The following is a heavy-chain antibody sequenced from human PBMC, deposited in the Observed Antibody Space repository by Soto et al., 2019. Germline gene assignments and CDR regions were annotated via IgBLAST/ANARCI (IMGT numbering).Heavy chain of an antibody. Sequence: ASETLSLTCTVSGGSISSYYWSWIRQPPGEGLEWIGYIYYSGSTNYNPSLKSRVTISVDTSKNQFSLKLSSVTAADTAVYYCARNGYSSSSSAYYYYMDFWGKGTKVTVSS. V-gene: IGHV4-59*01. CDR3: ARNGYSSSSSAYYYYMDF. CDR2: IYYSGST. CDR1: GGSISSYY. J-gene: IGHJ6*03. D-gene: IGHD6-6*01.